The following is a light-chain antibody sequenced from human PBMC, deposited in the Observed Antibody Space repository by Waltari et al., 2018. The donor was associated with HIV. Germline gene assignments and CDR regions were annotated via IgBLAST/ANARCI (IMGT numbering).Light chain of an antibody. J-gene: IGLJ3*02. CDR2: DVD. V-gene: IGLV2-11*01. CDR3: SAFVASSSWV. Sequence: SALTQPRSVSGSPGHSVSISCTGATSSLRDTNFVSWYQQRAGRPPRVVILDVDKRPSDVPGRFSASKSGDTASLTISGLQPDDEALYFCSAFVASSSWVFGGGT. CDR1: TSSLRDTNF.